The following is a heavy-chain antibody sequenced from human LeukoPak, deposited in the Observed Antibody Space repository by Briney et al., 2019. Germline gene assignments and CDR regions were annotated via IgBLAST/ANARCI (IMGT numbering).Heavy chain of an antibody. CDR1: GGSFSGYY. CDR3: ARDRMVRGFNWFDP. Sequence: SETLSLTCAVYGGSFSGYYWSWIRQPPGKGLEWIGEINHSGCTNYNPSLKSRVTISVDTSKNQFSLKLSSVTAADTAVYYCARDRMVRGFNWFDPWGQGTLVTVSS. D-gene: IGHD3-10*01. V-gene: IGHV4-34*01. CDR2: INHSGCT. J-gene: IGHJ5*02.